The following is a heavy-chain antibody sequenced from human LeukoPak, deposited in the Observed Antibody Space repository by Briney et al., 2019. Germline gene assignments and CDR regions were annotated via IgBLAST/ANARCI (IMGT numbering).Heavy chain of an antibody. CDR3: ASRATVTTDRFWFDP. V-gene: IGHV3-53*01. J-gene: IGHJ5*02. CDR1: FEW. CDR2: IYSGGSS. D-gene: IGHD4-11*01. Sequence: GGSLRLSCRDSFEWMSWVRQAPGKGLEWVSVIYSGGSSSYADSVKGRFTISRDNSKNTLYLQMNSLRAEDTAVYYCASRATVTTDRFWFDPWGQGTLVAVSS.